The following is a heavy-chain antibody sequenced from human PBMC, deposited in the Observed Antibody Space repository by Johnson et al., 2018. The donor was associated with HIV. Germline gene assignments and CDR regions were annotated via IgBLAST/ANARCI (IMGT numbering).Heavy chain of an antibody. J-gene: IGHJ3*02. Sequence: VQLVESGGGLVQPGRSLRLSCAASGFSFRSYAMNWGRQAPGKGLEWVSTISCSGVSTYYADSVKGRFTISRDNSKNTLYLQMNSLRGEDTTVYYCAIGQSGSYGAFDIWGQGTMVTVSS. CDR2: ISCSGVST. CDR1: GFSFRSYA. V-gene: IGHV3-23*04. CDR3: AIGQSGSYGAFDI. D-gene: IGHD1-26*01.